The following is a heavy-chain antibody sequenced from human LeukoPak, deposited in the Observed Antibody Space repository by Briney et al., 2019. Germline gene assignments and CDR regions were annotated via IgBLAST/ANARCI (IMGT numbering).Heavy chain of an antibody. V-gene: IGHV3-48*03. CDR2: ISSSGSTI. CDR3: ARGQLRTAAAGELNYYYGMDV. J-gene: IGHJ6*02. CDR1: GFTFSSYE. Sequence: PGGSLRLSCAASGFTFSSYEMNWVRQAPGKGLEWVSYISSSGSTIFYADSVKGRFTISRDNAKNSLYLQMNSLRAEDTAVYYCARGQLRTAAAGELNYYYGMDVWGQGTTVTVSS. D-gene: IGHD6-13*01.